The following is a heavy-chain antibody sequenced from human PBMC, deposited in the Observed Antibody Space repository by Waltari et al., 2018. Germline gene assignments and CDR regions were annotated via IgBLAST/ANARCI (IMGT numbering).Heavy chain of an antibody. V-gene: IGHV4-39*07. J-gene: IGHJ5*02. CDR3: ARTGITGTTFWFDP. CDR2: NYYSGST. D-gene: IGHD1-7*01. Sequence: QLQLQESGPGLVKPSENLSPTCTVSGGPISSSRYYWGWIRPPPRKGPQRIGSNYYSGSTYYNPSLKSRVTISVDTSMNQFSLKLSSVTAADTAVYYCARTGITGTTFWFDPWGQGTLVTVSS. CDR1: GGPISSSRYY.